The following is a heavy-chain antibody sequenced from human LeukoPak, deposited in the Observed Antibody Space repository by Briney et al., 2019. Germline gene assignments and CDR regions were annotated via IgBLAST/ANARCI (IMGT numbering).Heavy chain of an antibody. Sequence: GGSLRLSCAASGFTFSSYAMHWVRQAPGKGLEWVAVISYDGSNKYYADSVKGRFTISRDNSKNTLYLQMNSLRAEDTAVYYCAKDPSLDCSSTSCYYFDYWGQGTLVTVSS. CDR1: GFTFSSYA. CDR2: ISYDGSNK. CDR3: AKDPSLDCSSTSCYYFDY. J-gene: IGHJ4*02. D-gene: IGHD2-2*01. V-gene: IGHV3-30-3*01.